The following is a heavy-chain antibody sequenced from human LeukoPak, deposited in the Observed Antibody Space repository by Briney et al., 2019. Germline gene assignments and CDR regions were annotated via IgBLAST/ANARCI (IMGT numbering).Heavy chain of an antibody. CDR1: GYTFTSYY. Sequence: ASVKVSCKASGYTFTSYYMHCVRQAPGQGLEWMGIINPSGGSTSYAQKFQGRVTMTRDTSTSTVYMELSSLRSEDMAVYYCARISPENGMDVWGQGTTVTVSS. CDR3: ARISPENGMDV. J-gene: IGHJ6*02. CDR2: INPSGGST. D-gene: IGHD5-24*01. V-gene: IGHV1-46*01.